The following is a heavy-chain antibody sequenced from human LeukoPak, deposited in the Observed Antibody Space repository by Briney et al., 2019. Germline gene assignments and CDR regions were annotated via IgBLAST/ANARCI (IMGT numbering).Heavy chain of an antibody. Sequence: GGSLRLSCAASGFTFSSYAMSWVRQAPGKGLKWVSAISGSGGSTYYADSVKGRFTISRDNSKNTLYLQMNSLRAEDTAVYYCAKAGYGGSYYGPKDYWGQGTLVTVSS. CDR1: GFTFSSYA. D-gene: IGHD1-26*01. CDR2: ISGSGGST. V-gene: IGHV3-23*01. CDR3: AKAGYGGSYYGPKDY. J-gene: IGHJ4*02.